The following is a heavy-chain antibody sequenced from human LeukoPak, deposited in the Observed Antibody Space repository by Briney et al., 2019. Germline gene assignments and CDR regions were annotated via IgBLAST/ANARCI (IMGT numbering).Heavy chain of an antibody. J-gene: IGHJ6*03. CDR3: ARDGRAGSYYYYMDV. V-gene: IGHV4-59*01. CDR2: IYYSGST. Sequence: SETLSLTCTVSGGSISSYCWSWIRQPPGKGLEWIGYIYYSGSTNYNPSLKSRVTISVDTSKNQFSLKLSSVTAADTAVYYCARDGRAGSYYYYMDVWGKGTTVTVSS. D-gene: IGHD6-13*01. CDR1: GGSISSYC.